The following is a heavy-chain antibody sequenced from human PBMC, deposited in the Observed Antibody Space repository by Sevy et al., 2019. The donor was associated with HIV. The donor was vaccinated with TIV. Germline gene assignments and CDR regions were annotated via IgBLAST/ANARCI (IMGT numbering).Heavy chain of an antibody. Sequence: ASVKVSCKASGYTFTGYYMHWVRQAPGQGLEWMGRINPNSGGTNYAQKFQGRVTTTRDTSISTAYMELSRLRSDDTAVYYCARDVLRGATVTTVGWFDPWGQGTLVTVSS. CDR2: INPNSGGT. V-gene: IGHV1-2*06. J-gene: IGHJ5*02. CDR1: GYTFTGYY. D-gene: IGHD4-4*01. CDR3: ARDVLRGATVTTVGWFDP.